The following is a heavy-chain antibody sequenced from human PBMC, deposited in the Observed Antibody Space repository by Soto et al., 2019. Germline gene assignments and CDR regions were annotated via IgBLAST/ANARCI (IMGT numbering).Heavy chain of an antibody. CDR2: IYYGGSS. CDR1: GVSISSSSYY. J-gene: IGHJ4*02. V-gene: IGHV4-39*01. Sequence: QLQLQESGPGLVKPSETLSLTCTVSGVSISSSSYYWGWFRQPPGKGLEWFGTIYYGGSSYSNSSLKSRVTISLDTSKNQFSLTLTSVTAADTAVYYCARHGSYWGQGTLVTVSS. CDR3: ARHGSY.